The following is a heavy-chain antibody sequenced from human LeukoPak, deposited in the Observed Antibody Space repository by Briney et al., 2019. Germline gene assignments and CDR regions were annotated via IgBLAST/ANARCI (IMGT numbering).Heavy chain of an antibody. CDR2: IYSGGST. V-gene: IGHV3-66*01. Sequence: GGSLRLSCAASGFTVSSNYMSWVRQAPGKGLEWVSVIYSGGSTYYADSVKGRFTISRDNSKNTLYLQTNSLRAEDTAVYYCARASLHDAFDIWGQGTMVTVSS. J-gene: IGHJ3*02. CDR1: GFTVSSNY. CDR3: ARASLHDAFDI. D-gene: IGHD6-6*01.